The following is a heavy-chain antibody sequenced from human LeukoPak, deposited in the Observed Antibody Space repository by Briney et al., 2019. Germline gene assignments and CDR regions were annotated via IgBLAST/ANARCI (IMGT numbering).Heavy chain of an antibody. CDR3: AKDHYWGIDY. CDR1: GFDFSSNW. CDR2: IKGDGIST. J-gene: IGHJ4*02. D-gene: IGHD3-16*01. V-gene: IGHV3-74*01. Sequence: GGSLRLSCAASGFDFSSNWMHWVRHAPGQGLVWVSRIKGDGISTNYADSVKGRFTISRDIAKNTLYLQMNSLRAEDTGVYYCAKDHYWGIDYWGRGTLVTVSS.